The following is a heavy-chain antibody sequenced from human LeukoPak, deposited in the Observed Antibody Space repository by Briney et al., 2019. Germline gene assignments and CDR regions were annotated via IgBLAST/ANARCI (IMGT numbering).Heavy chain of an antibody. Sequence: GGSPRLSCEASGSTFSNYWMSWVGQAPWKGLEWVANIKDDGSDKYYVDSVKGRFTISRDNAKKSLYLQMNSLRGEDTAVYYWARDNGYDSGSSPAGGGQETLVTVSS. CDR2: IKDDGSDK. CDR1: GSTFSNYW. J-gene: IGHJ4*02. V-gene: IGHV3-7*04. CDR3: ARDNGYDSGSSPAG. D-gene: IGHD3-10*01.